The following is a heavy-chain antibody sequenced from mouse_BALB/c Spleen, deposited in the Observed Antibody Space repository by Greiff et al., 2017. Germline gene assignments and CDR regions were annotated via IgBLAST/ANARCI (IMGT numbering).Heavy chain of an antibody. J-gene: IGHJ4*01. CDR3: ATPYYYGSSLYAMDY. V-gene: IGHV3-1*02. CDR1: GYSITSGYS. D-gene: IGHD1-1*01. Sequence: EVKLMESGPDLVKPSQSLSLTCTVTGYSITSGYSWPWIRQFPGNKLEWMGYIHYSGSTNYNPSLKSRISITRDTSKNQFFLQLNSVTTEDTATYYCATPYYYGSSLYAMDYWGQGTSVTVSS. CDR2: IHYSGST.